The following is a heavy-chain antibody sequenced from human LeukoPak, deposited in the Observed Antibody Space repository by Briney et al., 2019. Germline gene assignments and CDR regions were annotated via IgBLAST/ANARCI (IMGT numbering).Heavy chain of an antibody. D-gene: IGHD3-10*01. J-gene: IGHJ6*03. CDR2: INPNSGGT. V-gene: IGHV1-2*02. CDR1: GYTFTGYY. CDR3: ARAYYYGSGNPYYMDV. Sequence: ASVKVSCKASGYTFTGYYMNWVRQAPGQGLEWMGWINPNSGGTNYAQKFQGRVTMTRVTSISTAYMELSRLRSDDTAVYYCARAYYYGSGNPYYMDVWGKGTTVTVSS.